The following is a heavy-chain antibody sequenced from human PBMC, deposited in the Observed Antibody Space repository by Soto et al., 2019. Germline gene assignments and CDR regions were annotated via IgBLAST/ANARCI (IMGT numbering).Heavy chain of an antibody. J-gene: IGHJ4*02. CDR3: GRAEAAAGTIDY. V-gene: IGHV4-30-4*01. Sequence: PSETLSLTCTVSGGSINSGDSYWNWIRQPPGKGLEWIGYIYYSGSSYYNPSLKSRVTMSVDTSKNQFSLKLSSVTAADTAVYYCGRAEAAAGTIDYWGQGSLVTVSS. D-gene: IGHD6-13*01. CDR1: GGSINSGDSY. CDR2: IYYSGSS.